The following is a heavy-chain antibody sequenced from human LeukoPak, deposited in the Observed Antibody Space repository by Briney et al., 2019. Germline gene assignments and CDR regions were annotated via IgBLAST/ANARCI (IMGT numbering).Heavy chain of an antibody. D-gene: IGHD3-10*01. V-gene: IGHV4-39*01. J-gene: IGHJ6*03. CDR2: IYYSGTT. Sequence: SETLSLTRTASGGSISSSNYYWGWIRQPPGKGLEWIGTIYYSGTTYYNPSLESRVTISEDTSKNQFSLTLRSVTAADTAVYYCARQISDYYYYYMDVWGKGTTVTVSS. CDR1: GGSISSSNYY. CDR3: ARQISDYYYYYMDV.